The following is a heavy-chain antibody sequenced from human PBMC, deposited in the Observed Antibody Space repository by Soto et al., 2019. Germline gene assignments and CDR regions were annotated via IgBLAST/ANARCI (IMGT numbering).Heavy chain of an antibody. CDR2: IYDSGST. CDR3: ARSGYYYDSSGYYSYYFDY. V-gene: IGHV4-59*02. J-gene: IGHJ4*02. D-gene: IGHD3-22*01. Sequence: SETLSLTCTVSGGSVTSYYCNCIRQPPGKGLERIGYIYDSGSTNYTPSLQSRVTISVDTSKNQFSLKLSSVTAADTAVYYCARSGYYYDSSGYYSYYFDYWGQGTLVTVSS. CDR1: GGSVTSYY.